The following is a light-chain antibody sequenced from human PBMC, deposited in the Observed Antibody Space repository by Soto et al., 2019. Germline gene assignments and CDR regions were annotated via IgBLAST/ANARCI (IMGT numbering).Light chain of an antibody. J-gene: IGKJ3*01. CDR2: GAS. CDR3: QQRSSWPFT. CDR1: QSINSD. Sequence: VMKQSSAPLSVSPGERVIPSCRASQSINSDLAWYQQKPGQAPRFLIYGASTRATGIPARFSGSGSRTDFTLTISSLEPEDFAVYYCQQRSSWPFTFGPGTKVDI. V-gene: IGKV3-15*01.